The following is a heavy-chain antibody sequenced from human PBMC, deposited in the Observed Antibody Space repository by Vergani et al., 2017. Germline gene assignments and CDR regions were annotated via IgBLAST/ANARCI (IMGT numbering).Heavy chain of an antibody. V-gene: IGHV1-18*01. D-gene: IGHD3-9*01. J-gene: IGHJ6*02. CDR3: AIGLADYDILTGAADYYSGMDV. CDR1: GYTFTSYG. CDR2: ISAYNGNT. Sequence: QVQLVQSGAEVKKPGASVKVSCKASGYTFTSYGISWVRQAPGQGLEWMGWISAYNGNTNYAQKLQGRVTMTTETSTSTASMELRSLRSDDTAVYYCAIGLADYDILTGAADYYSGMDVWGQGTTVTVSS.